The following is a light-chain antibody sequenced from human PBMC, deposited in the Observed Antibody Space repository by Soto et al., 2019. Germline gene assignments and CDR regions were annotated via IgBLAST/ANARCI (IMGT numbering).Light chain of an antibody. CDR3: QQSYSTPRT. CDR1: QSVSRY. CDR2: DAS. V-gene: IGKV3-15*01. Sequence: EIVMTQSPATLSVSPGEGATLSCRASQSVSRYLAWYQQKPGQAPRLLIYDASIRATGIPVRFSGSGSGTEFTLTISNLQSEDFGTYYCQQSYSTPRTFGHGTKLEIK. J-gene: IGKJ2*01.